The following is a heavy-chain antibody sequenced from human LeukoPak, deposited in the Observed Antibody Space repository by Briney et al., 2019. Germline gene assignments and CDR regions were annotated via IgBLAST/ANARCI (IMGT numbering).Heavy chain of an antibody. V-gene: IGHV3-74*01. D-gene: IGHD1-26*01. CDR2: INSDGSST. CDR3: ARDRRGSYYGAFDI. Sequence: GGSLRLSCAASGFTFSSYWMHWVRQAPGKGLVWVSRINSDGSSTSYADSVKGRFTISRNNAKNTLYLQMNSLRAEDTAVYYCARDRRGSYYGAFDIWGQGTMVTVSS. J-gene: IGHJ3*02. CDR1: GFTFSSYW.